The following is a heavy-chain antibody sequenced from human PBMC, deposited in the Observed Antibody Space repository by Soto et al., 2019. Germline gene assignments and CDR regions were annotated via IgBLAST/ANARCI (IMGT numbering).Heavy chain of an antibody. CDR3: ARHKFSSLKAYGSGSALDY. J-gene: IGHJ4*02. V-gene: IGHV4-39*01. CDR1: GGSISSSSYY. D-gene: IGHD3-10*01. CDR2: IYYSGST. Sequence: QLQLQESGPGLVKPSETLSLTCTVSGGSISSSSYYWGWIRQPPGKGLEWIGSIYYSGSTYYNPSLKSRVTRSVDTSKNQFSLKLSSVTAADTAVYYCARHKFSSLKAYGSGSALDYWGQGTLVTVSS.